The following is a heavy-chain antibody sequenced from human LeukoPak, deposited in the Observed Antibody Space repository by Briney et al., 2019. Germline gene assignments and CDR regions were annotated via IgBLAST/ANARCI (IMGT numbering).Heavy chain of an antibody. V-gene: IGHV4-34*01. D-gene: IGHD3-22*01. CDR1: GFTFSSYA. CDR2: INHSGST. Sequence: GSLRLSCAASGFTFSSYAMSWVRQPPGKGLEWIGEINHSGSTNYNPSLKSRVTISVDTSKNQFSLKLSSVTAADTAVYYCARDSSGYYGYFDYWGQGTLVTVSS. J-gene: IGHJ4*02. CDR3: ARDSSGYYGYFDY.